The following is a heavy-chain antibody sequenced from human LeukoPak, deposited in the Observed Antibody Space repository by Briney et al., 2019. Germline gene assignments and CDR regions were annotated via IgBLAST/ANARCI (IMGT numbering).Heavy chain of an antibody. V-gene: IGHV4-34*01. Sequence: PSETLSLTCAVYGGSFSGYYWSWIRQPPGKGLEWIGEINHSGSTNYNPSLKSRVTISVDTSKNQFSLKLSSVTAADTAVYYCARDGRAGDSSGFALWGQGTLVTVSS. CDR3: ARDGRAGDSSGFAL. J-gene: IGHJ5*02. CDR1: GGSFSGYY. D-gene: IGHD3-22*01. CDR2: INHSGST.